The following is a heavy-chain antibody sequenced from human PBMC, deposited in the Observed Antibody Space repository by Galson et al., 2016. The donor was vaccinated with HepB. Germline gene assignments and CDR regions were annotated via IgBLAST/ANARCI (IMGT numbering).Heavy chain of an antibody. CDR1: GFSFRSYD. Sequence: SLRLSCAASGFSFRSYDMHWVRQAPGKGLEWVAGISYDGNNINYGYSVKGRFTISRDTSKNTLYLQMNSLSAEDTAVYFCARDRSSVTYLDYWGQGTLVSVSS. V-gene: IGHV3-33*01. CDR2: ISYDGNNI. J-gene: IGHJ4*02. CDR3: ARDRSSVTYLDY. D-gene: IGHD4-17*01.